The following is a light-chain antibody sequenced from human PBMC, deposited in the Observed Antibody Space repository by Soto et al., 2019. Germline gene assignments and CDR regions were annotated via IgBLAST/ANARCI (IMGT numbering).Light chain of an antibody. CDR2: EVN. Sequence: QSVLTQPASVSGSPGQAVTISCTGASSDVGGYDYVSWYQQHPGKSPKLILYEVNNRPSGVSNHFSGSKSGNTASLIISGLQADDEADYYCSSYSTPSPLVFGSGTKLPVL. CDR1: SSDVGGYDY. V-gene: IGLV2-14*01. J-gene: IGLJ1*01. CDR3: SSYSTPSPLV.